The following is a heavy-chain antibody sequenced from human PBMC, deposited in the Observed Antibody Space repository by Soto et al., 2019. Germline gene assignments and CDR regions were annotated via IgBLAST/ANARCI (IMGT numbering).Heavy chain of an antibody. CDR3: ARESNYDFWSGYYYYYYGMDV. J-gene: IGHJ6*02. Sequence: QVQLVQSGAEVKKPGASVKVSCKASGYTFTSYYMHGVRQAPGQGLEWMGIINPSGGSTSYAQKFQGRVTMTRDTSTSTVYMELSSLRSEDTAVYYCARESNYDFWSGYYYYYYGMDVWGQGTTVTVSS. CDR2: INPSGGST. CDR1: GYTFTSYY. D-gene: IGHD3-3*01. V-gene: IGHV1-46*01.